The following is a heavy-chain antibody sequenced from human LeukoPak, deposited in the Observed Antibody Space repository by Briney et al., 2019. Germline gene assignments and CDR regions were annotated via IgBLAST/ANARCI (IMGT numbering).Heavy chain of an antibody. J-gene: IGHJ4*02. CDR2: ISSSSSYI. Sequence: GGSLRLSCAASGFTFSSYSMNWVRQAPGKGLEGVSSISSSSSYIYYADSVKGRFTISRDNAKNSLYLQMNSLRAEDTAVYYCAREYCSSTSCPIFDYWGQGTLVTVSS. D-gene: IGHD2-2*01. CDR3: AREYCSSTSCPIFDY. CDR1: GFTFSSYS. V-gene: IGHV3-21*01.